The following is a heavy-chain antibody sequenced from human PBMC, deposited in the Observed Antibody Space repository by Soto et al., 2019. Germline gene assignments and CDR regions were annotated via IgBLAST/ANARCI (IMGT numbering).Heavy chain of an antibody. CDR3: ARYFFDSTGYFDY. V-gene: IGHV1-18*04. CDR2: ISAYNGNT. D-gene: IGHD2-8*02. CDR1: GYTFTSYY. J-gene: IGHJ4*02. Sequence: GASVKVSCKASGYTFTSYYMHWVRQAPGQGLECMGWISAYNGNTNDAEKLQGRVTITRDTSANTAYMELRSLTSDDTAVYYCARYFFDSTGYFDYWGQGTPVTVS.